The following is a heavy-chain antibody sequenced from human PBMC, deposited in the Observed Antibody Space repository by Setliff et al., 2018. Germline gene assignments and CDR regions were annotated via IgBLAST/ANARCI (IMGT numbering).Heavy chain of an antibody. V-gene: IGHV1-2*02. Sequence: ASVKVSCKASGYTFTGYYIHWVRQAPGQGLEWLGWMNPKSGGTDYAQKFQGRVTMTRDTSISTAYMELSSLTSDDTAFYYCVRSGKFGMRFWFDQWGLGTLVTVSS. J-gene: IGHJ5*02. D-gene: IGHD1-26*01. CDR2: MNPKSGGT. CDR1: GYTFTGYY. CDR3: VRSGKFGMRFWFDQ.